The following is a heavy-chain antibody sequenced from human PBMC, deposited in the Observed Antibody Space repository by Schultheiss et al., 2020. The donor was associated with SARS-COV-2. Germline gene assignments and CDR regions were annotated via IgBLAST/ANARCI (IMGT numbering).Heavy chain of an antibody. D-gene: IGHD3-3*01. CDR3: AKETSITIFGVVTPSAEYFQH. CDR1: GFTFSSYA. CDR2: LSGSGGST. V-gene: IGHV3-23*01. J-gene: IGHJ1*01. Sequence: GGSLRLSCAASGFTFSSYAMSWVRQAPGKGLEWVSALSGSGGSTYYADSVKGRFTISRDNSKNTLYLQMNSLRAEDTAVYYCAKETSITIFGVVTPSAEYFQHWGQGTLVTVSS.